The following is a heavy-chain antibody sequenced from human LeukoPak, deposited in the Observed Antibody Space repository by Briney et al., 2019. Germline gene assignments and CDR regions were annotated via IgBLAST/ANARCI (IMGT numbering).Heavy chain of an antibody. J-gene: IGHJ4*02. D-gene: IGHD4-23*01. Sequence: PGGSLRLSCAASGFSFSSIWMSWVRQAPGKGLEWVANIKSDGSEKYYVDSVKGRFTISRDNAKNSLYLQMNSLRAEDTALYYCVEGNSMDYWGQGTLVTVSS. CDR3: VEGNSMDY. CDR2: IKSDGSEK. V-gene: IGHV3-7*05. CDR1: GFSFSSIW.